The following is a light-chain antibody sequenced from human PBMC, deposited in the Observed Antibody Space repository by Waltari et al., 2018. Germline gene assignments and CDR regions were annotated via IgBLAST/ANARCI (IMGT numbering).Light chain of an antibody. CDR1: QSISTW. V-gene: IGKV1-5*03. CDR2: KAS. CDR3: QQYNESPYT. Sequence: DIQMTQSPSTLSAPVGDRVTITCRASQSISTWLAWFQQLPGEAPKLLIYKASSLESRVPSRFSGSGSGTEFTLTISSLRPDDVATYYCQQYNESPYTFGQGTKLEIK. J-gene: IGKJ2*01.